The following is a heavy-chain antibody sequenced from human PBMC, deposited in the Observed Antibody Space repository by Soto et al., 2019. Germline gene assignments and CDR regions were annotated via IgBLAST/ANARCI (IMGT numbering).Heavy chain of an antibody. CDR3: ARREGVGGGHDI. V-gene: IGHV4-4*07. CDR1: GGSISGYY. CDR2: IYSSGST. D-gene: IGHD1-26*01. J-gene: IGHJ3*02. Sequence: QVQLQESGPGLVKPSETLSLTCTVSGGSISGYYWSWIRQPAGKGLEWIGRIYSSGSTNDNPSLQSRFSMSVDTSRNQFSLRLNSVTAADTAVYYCARREGVGGGHDIWGQGTMVTVSS.